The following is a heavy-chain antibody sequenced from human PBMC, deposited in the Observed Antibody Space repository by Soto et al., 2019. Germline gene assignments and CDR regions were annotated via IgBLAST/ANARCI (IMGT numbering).Heavy chain of an antibody. J-gene: IGHJ6*02. CDR1: GGSISSGGYY. CDR3: ARAPYGSGSYYKTKFYGMAV. Sequence: PSETLSLTCTVSGGSISSGGYYWSWIRQHPGKGLEWIGYIYYSGSTYYNPSLKSRVTISVDTSKNQFSLKLSSVTAADTAVYYCARAPYGSGSYYKTKFYGMAVWGQGTTVTVSS. V-gene: IGHV4-31*03. D-gene: IGHD3-10*01. CDR2: IYYSGST.